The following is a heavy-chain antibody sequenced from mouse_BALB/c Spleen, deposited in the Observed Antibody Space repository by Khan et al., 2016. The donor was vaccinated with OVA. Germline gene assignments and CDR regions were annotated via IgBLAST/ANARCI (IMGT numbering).Heavy chain of an antibody. V-gene: IGHV1S81*02. J-gene: IGHJ2*01. CDR2: TNPTNGRT. CDR1: GYTFTSYW. Sequence: QVQLKQSGAELVKAGASVKMSCKASGYTFTSYWMHWVKQRLGQGLEWFAETNPTNGRTYYNEKFKSKATLTVDKSSSTAYMQLSGPTFEDSAVYSCARIKKIVATYFDYWGQGTTLTVSS. D-gene: IGHD1-1*01. CDR3: ARIKKIVATYFDY.